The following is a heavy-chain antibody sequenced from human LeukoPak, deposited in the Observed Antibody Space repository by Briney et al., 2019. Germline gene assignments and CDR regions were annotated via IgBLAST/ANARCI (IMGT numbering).Heavy chain of an antibody. D-gene: IGHD6-13*01. CDR1: GFTVSSNY. CDR2: IYSGGST. V-gene: IGHV3-53*01. CDR3: AKGRGSSWHYYMDV. J-gene: IGHJ6*03. Sequence: GGSLRLSCAASGFTVSSNYMSWVRQAPGKGLEWVSIIYSGGSTYYADSVKGRFTIYRDNSNNTLYLQMNSLRVEDTAVYYCAKGRGSSWHYYMDVWGKGTTVTISS.